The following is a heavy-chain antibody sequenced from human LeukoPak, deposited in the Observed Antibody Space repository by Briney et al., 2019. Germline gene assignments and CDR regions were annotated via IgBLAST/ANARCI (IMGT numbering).Heavy chain of an antibody. J-gene: IGHJ4*02. V-gene: IGHV3-64D*09. D-gene: IGHD1-26*01. CDR3: VKDGPSIGGAWAYSFHY. Sequence: GGSLRLSCSASGFTFSSYAMHWVRQAPGKGLEYVSAISSNGGSTYYADSVKGRVTISRDNSKDTLYLQMSSLRALDTGVYYCVKDGPSIGGAWAYSFHYWGQGTLVTVSS. CDR2: ISSNGGST. CDR1: GFTFSSYA.